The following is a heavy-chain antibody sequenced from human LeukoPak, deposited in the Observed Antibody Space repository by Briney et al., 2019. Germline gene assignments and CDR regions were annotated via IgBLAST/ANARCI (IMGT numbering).Heavy chain of an antibody. D-gene: IGHD4-17*01. CDR3: ARAGDDYGDYVGY. V-gene: IGHV4-4*07. CDR2: VQPSGTT. CDR1: GDSMRSYY. J-gene: IGHJ4*01. Sequence: SETLSLTCTVSGDSMRSYYWNWIRQPAGKGLEWIGRVQPSGTTKYNPSLQGRVTMSVDTSKNQFSLKVRTVTAADTAVYYCARAGDDYGDYVGYWGQGTLVTVSS.